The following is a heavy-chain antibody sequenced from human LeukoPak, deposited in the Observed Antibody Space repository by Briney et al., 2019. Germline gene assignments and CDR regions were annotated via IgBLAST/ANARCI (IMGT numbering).Heavy chain of an antibody. CDR1: GGSISSYY. V-gene: IGHV4-59*08. D-gene: IGHD3-9*01. CDR2: VYHSGST. J-gene: IGHJ5*02. Sequence: SDTLSLTCTVSGGSISSYYWSWIRQPPGKGLEWIGTVYHSGSTYYNPSLRSRVTISVDTSRHQFSLKLRSVTAADTAVYYCARVPGVYYDVLTGYGSGWFDPWGQGTLVTVPS. CDR3: ARVPGVYYDVLTGYGSGWFDP.